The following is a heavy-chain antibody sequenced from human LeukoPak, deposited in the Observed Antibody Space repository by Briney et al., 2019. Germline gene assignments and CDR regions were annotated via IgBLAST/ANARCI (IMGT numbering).Heavy chain of an antibody. D-gene: IGHD3-3*01. J-gene: IGHJ6*03. V-gene: IGHV3-48*01. CDR3: ASMYYDFWSGYNVYYYMDV. Sequence: PGGSLRLSCAASGFTFSTYSMNWVRQAPGKGPEWVSYIDTGTSTIYYADSVMGRFTISKDNAKNSLYLQMNSLRTEDTAVYYCASMYYDFWSGYNVYYYMDVWGKGTTVTVSS. CDR1: GFTFSTYS. CDR2: IDTGTSTI.